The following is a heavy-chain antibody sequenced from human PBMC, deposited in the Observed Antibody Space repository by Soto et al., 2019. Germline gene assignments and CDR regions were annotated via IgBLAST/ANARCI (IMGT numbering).Heavy chain of an antibody. CDR2: ISSDESNE. CDR1: GFTFSSSV. V-gene: IGHV3-33*01. Sequence: PGGSLRLSCAASGFTFSSSVVHWVRQAPGKGLEWVAVISSDESNEDYADSVKGRFGISRDNSKNTLYLQMSSLRADDTAVYYCARGSIKLAGGAFDIWGQGTRVTVSS. J-gene: IGHJ3*02. D-gene: IGHD3-16*01. CDR3: ARGSIKLAGGAFDI.